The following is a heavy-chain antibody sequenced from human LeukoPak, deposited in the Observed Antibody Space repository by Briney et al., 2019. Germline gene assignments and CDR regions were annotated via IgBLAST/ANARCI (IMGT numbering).Heavy chain of an antibody. Sequence: GGSLRLSCAASGFTFSSYAMSWVRQAPGKGLEWVSSISSSSSYIYYADSVKGRFTISRDNAKNSLYLQMNSLRAEDTAVYYCARAYCGGDCYSGYYGMDVWGQGTTVTVSS. D-gene: IGHD2-21*02. CDR2: ISSSSSYI. V-gene: IGHV3-21*01. CDR1: GFTFSSYA. CDR3: ARAYCGGDCYSGYYGMDV. J-gene: IGHJ6*02.